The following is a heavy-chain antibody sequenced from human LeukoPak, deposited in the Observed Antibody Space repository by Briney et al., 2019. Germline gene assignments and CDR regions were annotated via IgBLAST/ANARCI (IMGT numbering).Heavy chain of an antibody. Sequence: GGFLRLSCAASGFTFSNYAMSWVRQAPGKGLEWVSVISGSGVSTYYADSVKGRFTISRDNAKNSLYLQMNSLRAEDTAVYYCARAMNYDFWSGYYYGMDVWGRGTTVTVSS. CDR2: ISGSGVST. CDR1: GFTFSNYA. J-gene: IGHJ6*02. CDR3: ARAMNYDFWSGYYYGMDV. V-gene: IGHV3-23*01. D-gene: IGHD3-3*01.